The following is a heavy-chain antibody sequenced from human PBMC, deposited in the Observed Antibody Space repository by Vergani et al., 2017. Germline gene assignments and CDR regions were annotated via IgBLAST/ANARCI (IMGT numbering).Heavy chain of an antibody. CDR3: ARVLDDYVWGSYRYTILGAFDI. J-gene: IGHJ3*02. D-gene: IGHD3-16*02. CDR1: GFNFQIYW. V-gene: IGHV3-7*01. Sequence: EVLLVESGGDLVQPGGSLRLSCEASGFNFQIYWMSWVRQAPGKGLEWVANIKQDGSEKYYVDSVKGRFTISRDNAKNSLYLQMNSLRAEDTAVYYCARVLDDYVWGSYRYTILGAFDIWGQGTMVTVSS. CDR2: IKQDGSEK.